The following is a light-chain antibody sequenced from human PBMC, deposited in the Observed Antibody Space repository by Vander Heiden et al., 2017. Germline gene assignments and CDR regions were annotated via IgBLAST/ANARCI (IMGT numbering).Light chain of an antibody. J-gene: IGLJ2*01. CDR1: KLGDKY. V-gene: IGLV3-1*01. CDR2: QDS. Sequence: SYELTPPPSVSVPPGPTASITCSGDKLGDKYACWYQQKPGQSPVLVIYQDSKRPSGIPARFAGSNSVNTATLTISGTQAMGEADYYCQAWDSSTVVFGGGTKLTVL. CDR3: QAWDSSTVV.